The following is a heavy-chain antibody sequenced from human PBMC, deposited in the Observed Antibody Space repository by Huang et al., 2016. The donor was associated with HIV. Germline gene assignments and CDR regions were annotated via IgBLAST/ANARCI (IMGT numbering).Heavy chain of an antibody. CDR3: ATKTAGMDI. J-gene: IGHJ6*02. CDR2: IKQDETEK. V-gene: IGHV3-7*01. Sequence: VESGGRSVQPGGSIRLSCVGSTFTFGAYWMSWVRQPPGKGLEWVANIKQDETEKYYVDSVKGRFNISRDNAKKVLFLEMDALRVEDTAVYFCATKTAGMDIWGQGTTVSVSS. CDR1: TFTFGAYW.